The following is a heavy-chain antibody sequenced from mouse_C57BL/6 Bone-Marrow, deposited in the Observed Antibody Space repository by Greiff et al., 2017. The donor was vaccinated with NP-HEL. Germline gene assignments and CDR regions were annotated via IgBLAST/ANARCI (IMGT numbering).Heavy chain of an antibody. Sequence: QVQLQQSGAELARPGASVKLSCKASGYTFTSYGISWVKQRTGQGLEWIGEIYPRSGNTYYNEKFKGKATLTADKPSSTAYMELRSLTSEDSAVYVCARRGALGGFAYWGQGTLVTVSA. J-gene: IGHJ3*01. CDR3: ARRGALGGFAY. V-gene: IGHV1-81*01. CDR2: IYPRSGNT. CDR1: GYTFTSYG.